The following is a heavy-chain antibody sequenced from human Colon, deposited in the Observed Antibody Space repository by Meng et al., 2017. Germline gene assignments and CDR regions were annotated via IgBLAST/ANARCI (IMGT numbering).Heavy chain of an antibody. J-gene: IGHJ5*02. V-gene: IGHV4-39*01. CDR1: GGSISTPDYY. CDR2: IGHAGAL. D-gene: IGHD6-19*01. CDR3: VRSSGWVKTGFDP. Sequence: QPQLQESGPGLVKPSEALALPCTVSGGSISTPDYYWGWIRQSPGKGLEWIGSIGHAGALYYTPSLKSRVTVSIDTSANQFFLTLTSVTAADTAVYYCVRSSGWVKTGFDPWGQGTLVTVSS.